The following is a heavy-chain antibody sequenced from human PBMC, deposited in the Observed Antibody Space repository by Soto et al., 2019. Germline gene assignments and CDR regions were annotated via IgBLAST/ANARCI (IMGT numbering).Heavy chain of an antibody. CDR1: GFTFSSYA. J-gene: IGHJ4*02. CDR3: AREEDETDFDY. V-gene: IGHV3-30-3*01. Sequence: GGSLRLSCAASGFTFSSYAMHWVRQAPGKGLEWVAVISYDGSNKYYADSVKGRFTISRDNSKNTLYLQMNSLRAEDTAVYYCAREEDETDFDYWGQGTLVTVSS. CDR2: ISYDGSNK.